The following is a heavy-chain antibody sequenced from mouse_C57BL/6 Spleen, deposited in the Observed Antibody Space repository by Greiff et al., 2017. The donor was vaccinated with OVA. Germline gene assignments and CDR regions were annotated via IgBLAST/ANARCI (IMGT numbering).Heavy chain of an antibody. CDR2: IYPGSGST. Sequence: QVQLKQPGAELVKPGASVKMSCKASGYTFTSYWITWVKQRPGQGLEWIGDIYPGSGSTNYNEKFKSKATLTVDTSSSTAYMQLSSLTSEDSAVYYCARWAYSGSSPWFAYWGQGTLVTVSA. V-gene: IGHV1-55*01. D-gene: IGHD1-1*01. CDR3: ARWAYSGSSPWFAY. J-gene: IGHJ3*01. CDR1: GYTFTSYW.